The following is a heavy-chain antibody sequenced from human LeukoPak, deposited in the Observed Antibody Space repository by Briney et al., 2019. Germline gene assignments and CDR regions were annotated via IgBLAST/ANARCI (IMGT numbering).Heavy chain of an antibody. CDR1: GGSFSGYY. J-gene: IGHJ4*02. Sequence: SETLSLTCAVYGGSFSGYYWSWIRQPPWKGLEWIGEINHSGSTNYNPSLKSRVTISVDTSKNQFSLKLSSVTAADTAVYYCARKGAQGQLWLGPRLYYFDYWGQGTLVTVSS. CDR2: INHSGST. CDR3: ARKGAQGQLWLGPRLYYFDY. D-gene: IGHD5-18*01. V-gene: IGHV4-34*01.